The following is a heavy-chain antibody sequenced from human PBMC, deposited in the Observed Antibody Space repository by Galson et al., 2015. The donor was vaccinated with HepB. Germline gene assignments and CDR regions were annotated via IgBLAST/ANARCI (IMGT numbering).Heavy chain of an antibody. CDR1: GFTFSSYA. V-gene: IGHV3-23*01. CDR3: AKGLSSGYPVNWFDP. J-gene: IGHJ5*02. CDR2: ISGSGGST. D-gene: IGHD3-22*01. Sequence: SLRLSCAASGFTFSSYAMSWVRQAPGKGLEWVSAISGSGGSTYFADSVKGRFTISRDNPNYTLYLQMNSLRAEDTAVYYCAKGLSSGYPVNWFDPWGQGTLVAVSS.